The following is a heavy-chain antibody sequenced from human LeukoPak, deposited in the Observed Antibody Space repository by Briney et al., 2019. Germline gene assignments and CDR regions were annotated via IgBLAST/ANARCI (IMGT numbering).Heavy chain of an antibody. D-gene: IGHD1-26*01. CDR2: ISGSGGST. CDR3: ARRSYYDLDYFDY. CDR1: GFTFSSYA. Sequence: GGSLRLSCAASGFTFSSYAMSWVRQAPGKGLEWVSAISGSGGSTYYADSVKGRFTLSRDNSKNTLYLQMNSLRAEDTAVYYCARRSYYDLDYFDYWGQGTLVTVSS. J-gene: IGHJ4*02. V-gene: IGHV3-23*01.